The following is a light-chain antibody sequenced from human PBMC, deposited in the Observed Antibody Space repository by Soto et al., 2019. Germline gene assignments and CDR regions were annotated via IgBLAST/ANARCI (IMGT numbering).Light chain of an antibody. CDR3: SAHTYGALV. V-gene: IGLV2-14*01. J-gene: IGLJ2*01. CDR2: EVS. Sequence: QSVLTQPASVSESPGQSITISCTGTSSDVGRSNHVFWYQQHPGKAPKLIIYEVSSRPSGVSNRFSGSKSGNTASLTISGLQAEDEADYYCSAHTYGALVFGGGTKVTVL. CDR1: SSDVGRSNH.